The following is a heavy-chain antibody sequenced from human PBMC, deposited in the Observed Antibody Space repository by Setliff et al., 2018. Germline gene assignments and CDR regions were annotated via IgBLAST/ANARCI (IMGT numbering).Heavy chain of an antibody. Sequence: GESLKISCKGFGYSFATYWTGWVRQMPGKGLEWMGIIYPSDSDTRYNPSFRGQVTISADKSINTAYLQWSSLKASDTAMYYCARYDSSGYHYYYGMDVWGQGTTVTVSS. V-gene: IGHV5-51*01. CDR2: IYPSDSDT. CDR1: GYSFATYW. J-gene: IGHJ6*02. CDR3: ARYDSSGYHYYYGMDV. D-gene: IGHD3-22*01.